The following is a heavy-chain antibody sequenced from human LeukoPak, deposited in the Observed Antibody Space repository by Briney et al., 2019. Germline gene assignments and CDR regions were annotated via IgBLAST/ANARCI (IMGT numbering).Heavy chain of an antibody. CDR3: ATLAVAGTP. D-gene: IGHD6-19*01. V-gene: IGHV3-11*01. J-gene: IGHJ5*02. CDR2: ITSSGNTI. CDR1: GFTFSDYY. Sequence: PGGSLRLSCAASGFTFSDYYMTWIRQAPGKGLEWVSYITSSGNTIYYADSVKGRFTISRDNSKNTLYLQMNSLRAEDTAVYYCATLAVAGTPWGQGTLVTVSS.